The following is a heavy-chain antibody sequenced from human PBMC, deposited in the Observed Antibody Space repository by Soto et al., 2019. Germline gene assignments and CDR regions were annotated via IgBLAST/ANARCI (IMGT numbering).Heavy chain of an antibody. V-gene: IGHV3-53*05. J-gene: IGHJ4*02. CDR2: IYSDGKT. CDR3: AKGLSVIQEWIIDGH. D-gene: IGHD5-18*01. CDR1: GFSVSSNY. Sequence: GGSLRLSCAASGFSVSSNYMSWVRQAPGKGLEWVSVIYSDGKTYYADSVKGRFTISRDNSKNTLYLQMDSLRAEDTAMYYCAKGLSVIQEWIIDGHWGQGTQVTVSS.